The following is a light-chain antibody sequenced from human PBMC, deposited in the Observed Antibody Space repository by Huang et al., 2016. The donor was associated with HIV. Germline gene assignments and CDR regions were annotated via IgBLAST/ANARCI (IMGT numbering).Light chain of an antibody. V-gene: IGKV3-11*01. J-gene: IGKJ4*01. CDR2: DAS. Sequence: EIVLTQSPATLSLSPGERATLSCRASQSVSSYLAWYQQRPGQAPRLLIYDASNRATGIPARCSGSGSGTDFTLTISSLEPEDFAVYYGQQRSNWPPLTFGGGTKVESK. CDR1: QSVSSY. CDR3: QQRSNWPPLT.